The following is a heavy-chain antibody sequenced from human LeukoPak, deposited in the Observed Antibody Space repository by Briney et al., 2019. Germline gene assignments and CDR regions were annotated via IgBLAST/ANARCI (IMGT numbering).Heavy chain of an antibody. J-gene: IGHJ6*03. D-gene: IGHD5-18*01. CDR2: INPNSGGT. CDR1: GYTFTGYY. V-gene: IGHV1-2*06. Sequence: ASVKVSCMASGYTFTGYYMHWVRQAPGQGLEWMGRINPNSGGTNYAQKFQGRVTMTRDTSISTAYMELSRLRSDDTAVYYCARDGDSYGYYYYYYMDVWGKGTTVTVSS. CDR3: ARDGDSYGYYYYYYMDV.